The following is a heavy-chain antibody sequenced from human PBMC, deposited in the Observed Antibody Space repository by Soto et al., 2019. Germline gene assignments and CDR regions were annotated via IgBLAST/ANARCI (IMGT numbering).Heavy chain of an antibody. CDR1: GGTFSSYA. J-gene: IGHJ4*02. Sequence: QVQLVQSGAEVKKPGSSVKVSCKASGGTFSSYAISWVRQAPGQGLEWMGGIIPIFGTANYAQKFQGRVTITADESTSTAYMELRSLRSADTAVYYCARDGAEYGDYSKRFDYWGQGTLVTVSS. CDR2: IIPIFGTA. V-gene: IGHV1-69*12. CDR3: ARDGAEYGDYSKRFDY. D-gene: IGHD4-17*01.